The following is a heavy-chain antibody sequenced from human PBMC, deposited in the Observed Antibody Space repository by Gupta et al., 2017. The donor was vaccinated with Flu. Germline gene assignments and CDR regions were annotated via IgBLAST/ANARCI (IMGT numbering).Heavy chain of an antibody. CDR3: ARAEWLVHRYCDY. Sequence: EVQLVASGGGLVQPGGSLRLSCAASGFTFRNHWMSWVRQAPGKGLEWVANINPDGSATSYADSVRGRFTFSRDNAENSIYLQMNSLTAEDTAVYYCARAEWLVHRYCDYWGQGALVTVSS. D-gene: IGHD6-19*01. CDR1: GFTFRNHW. J-gene: IGHJ4*02. CDR2: INPDGSAT. V-gene: IGHV3-7*01.